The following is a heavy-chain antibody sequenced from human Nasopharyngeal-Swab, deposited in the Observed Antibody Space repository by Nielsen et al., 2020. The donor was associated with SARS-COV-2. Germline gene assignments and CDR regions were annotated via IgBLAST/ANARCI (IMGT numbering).Heavy chain of an antibody. D-gene: IGHD3-16*02. CDR2: IYYSGST. J-gene: IGHJ3*02. Sequence: SETLSLTCTVSGGSISSGGYYWSWIRQHPGKGLEWIGYIYYSGSTYYNPSLKSRVTISVDTSKNQFSLKLSSVTAAGTAVYYCARGEFGGVIVLDAFDIGGQGTMVTVSS. CDR1: GGSISSGGYY. CDR3: ARGEFGGVIVLDAFDI. V-gene: IGHV4-31*03.